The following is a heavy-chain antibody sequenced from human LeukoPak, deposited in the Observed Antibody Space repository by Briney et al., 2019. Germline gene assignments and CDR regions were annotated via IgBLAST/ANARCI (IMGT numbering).Heavy chain of an antibody. CDR1: GFTFSSYS. J-gene: IGHJ3*02. CDR3: ARDGSLPDGYNLVAFDI. D-gene: IGHD5-24*01. CDR2: ISSSSSYM. Sequence: GGSLRLSCAASGFTFSSYSMNWVRQAPGKGLEWVSSISSSSSYMYYADSVKGRFTISRDNAKNSLYLQMNSLRAEDTAVYYCARDGSLPDGYNLVAFDIWGQGTMVTVSS. V-gene: IGHV3-21*01.